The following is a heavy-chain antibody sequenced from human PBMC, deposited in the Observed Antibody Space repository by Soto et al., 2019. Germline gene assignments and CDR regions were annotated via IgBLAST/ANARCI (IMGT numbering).Heavy chain of an antibody. Sequence: GGSLRLSCAASGFTFSSYSMNWVRQAPGKGLEWVSSISSSSSYIYYADSVKGRFTISRDNAKNSLYLQMNSLRAEDTAVYYCARGVGTIFGVVSNPSVLDYWGQGTLVTVSS. D-gene: IGHD3-3*01. CDR2: ISSSSSYI. J-gene: IGHJ4*02. CDR3: ARGVGTIFGVVSNPSVLDY. V-gene: IGHV3-21*01. CDR1: GFTFSSYS.